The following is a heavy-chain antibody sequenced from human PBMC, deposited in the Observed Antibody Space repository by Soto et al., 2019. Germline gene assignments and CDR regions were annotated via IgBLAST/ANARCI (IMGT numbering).Heavy chain of an antibody. CDR3: AKENDGCGDGNMDV. CDR1: GFNFDKYA. CDR2: INSNGLII. J-gene: IGHJ6*03. V-gene: IGHV3-9*01. D-gene: IGHD3-10*01. Sequence: EVQVVESGGDLVQPGRSLRLSCAASGFNFDKYAMHWVRQAPGKGLEWVSGINSNGLIIGYADSVKGRFTISRDNAKNSLYLQLSSLRAEDTALYSCAKENDGCGDGNMDVWGKGTAVTVSS.